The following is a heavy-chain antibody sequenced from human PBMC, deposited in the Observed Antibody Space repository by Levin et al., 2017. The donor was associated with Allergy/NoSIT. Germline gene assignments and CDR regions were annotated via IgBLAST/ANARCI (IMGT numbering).Heavy chain of an antibody. V-gene: IGHV4-59*01. D-gene: IGHD5-24*01. CDR2: IYYRGST. J-gene: IGHJ3*01. CDR3: TRDSEEMALVPGV. Sequence: SETLSLTCTVSGASINSYYWSWIRQPPGKGLEWIGHIYYRGSTTYSPSLESRVTISLDRSKNLLSLNLTSVTAADTAVYYCTRDSEEMALVPGVWGQGKMVTVSS. CDR1: GASINSYY.